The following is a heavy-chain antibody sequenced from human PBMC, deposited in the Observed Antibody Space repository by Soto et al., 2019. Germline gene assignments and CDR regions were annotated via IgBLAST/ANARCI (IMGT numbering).Heavy chain of an antibody. CDR3: ARAYFVGYCSGGSCYALDNWFDP. J-gene: IGHJ5*02. CDR1: GGTCIGYY. Sequence: LETHPHTSTVDGGTCIGYYWSWIRQPPGKGLEWIGEINHSGSTNYNPSLKSRVTISVDTSKNQFSLKLSSVTAADTAVYYCARAYFVGYCSGGSCYALDNWFDPWGQGTLLTVSS. V-gene: IGHV4-34*01. D-gene: IGHD2-15*01. CDR2: INHSGST.